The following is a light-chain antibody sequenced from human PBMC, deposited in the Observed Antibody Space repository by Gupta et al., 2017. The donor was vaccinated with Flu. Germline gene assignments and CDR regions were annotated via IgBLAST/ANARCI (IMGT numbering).Light chain of an antibody. CDR1: TGAVTSSYY. CDR2: STT. Sequence: QTVVTQEPSLTVYPGGTVTLTCASSTGAVTSSYYPNWFQQKPGQAPRALISSTTNKHSWTPARFSGSLLGGKAALTLSGVQPEDEADYYCLLYYGGAVIFGGGTKLTVL. J-gene: IGLJ2*01. V-gene: IGLV7-43*01. CDR3: LLYYGGAVI.